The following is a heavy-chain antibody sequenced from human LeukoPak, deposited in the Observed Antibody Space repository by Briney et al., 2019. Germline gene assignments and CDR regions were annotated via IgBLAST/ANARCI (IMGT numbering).Heavy chain of an antibody. Sequence: ASVNVSCTASGYTFTSYYMHWVRQAPGQGLEWMGIINPSGGSTSYAQKFQGRVTMTRDTSTSTVYMELSSLRSEDTAVYYCATTRFLEWSRTGYYYGMDVWGQGTTVTVSS. CDR1: GYTFTSYY. CDR2: INPSGGST. J-gene: IGHJ6*02. D-gene: IGHD3-3*01. V-gene: IGHV1-46*01. CDR3: ATTRFLEWSRTGYYYGMDV.